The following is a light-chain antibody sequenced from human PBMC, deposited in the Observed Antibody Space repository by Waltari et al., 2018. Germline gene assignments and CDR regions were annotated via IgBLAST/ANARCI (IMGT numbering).Light chain of an antibody. CDR1: MTNVGNNG. CDR3: ASWDDSLNAWV. CDR2: NHD. Sequence: QSVLTQPPSVSEATGQGVSISCSGSMTNVGNNGVNWYQQLPADAPKLLITNHDHLPSGVSDRFSGSRFGTSASLAISGLRSEDEGSYFCASWDDSLNAWVFGGGTKLTVV. J-gene: IGLJ3*02. V-gene: IGLV1-36*01.